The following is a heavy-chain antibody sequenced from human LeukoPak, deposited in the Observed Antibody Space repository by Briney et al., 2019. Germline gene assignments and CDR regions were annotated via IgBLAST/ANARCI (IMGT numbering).Heavy chain of an antibody. J-gene: IGHJ4*02. V-gene: IGHV3-9*01. D-gene: IGHD3/OR15-3a*01. CDR3: AKYRTGTYEGDRPPYDY. CDR2: ISWNSGSI. CDR1: GFTFDDYA. Sequence: GGSLRLSCTASGFTFDDYAMHWVRQAPGKGLEWVSGISWNSGSIGYADSVRGRFTISRDNSKNTLWLQMDSLRAEDTAVYYCAKYRTGTYEGDRPPYDYWGQGTLVTVSS.